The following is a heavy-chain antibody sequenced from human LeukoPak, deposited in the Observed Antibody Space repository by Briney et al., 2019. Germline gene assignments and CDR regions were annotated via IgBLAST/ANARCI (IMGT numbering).Heavy chain of an antibody. CDR3: ARGGRWANDEFDI. V-gene: IGHV4-59*01. CDR1: SGSISSYY. Sequence: SGTLSLTCSVSSGSISSYYWSWIRQPPAEGRVGIGYSYYSESTNYDPPLKSRVTISVDTSKNQFSLKLSAVTAADTAVYYCARGGRWANDEFDIWGQGTMVTVSS. CDR2: SYYSEST. D-gene: IGHD5-12*01. J-gene: IGHJ3*02.